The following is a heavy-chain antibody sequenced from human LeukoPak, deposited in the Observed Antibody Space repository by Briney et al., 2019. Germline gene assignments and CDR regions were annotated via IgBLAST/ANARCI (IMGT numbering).Heavy chain of an antibody. V-gene: IGHV3-33*06. D-gene: IGHD1-14*01. J-gene: IGHJ4*02. Sequence: GRSLRLSCAASGFTFRAYAMHWVRQAPGKGLEWRAFIWPDGSKKFYADSVKGRFTISRDNSNHTLYLQMNSLRPEDTALYFCAKISSSAEPNFDYWGQGILLTVSS. CDR1: GFTFRAYA. CDR3: AKISSSAEPNFDY. CDR2: IWPDGSKK.